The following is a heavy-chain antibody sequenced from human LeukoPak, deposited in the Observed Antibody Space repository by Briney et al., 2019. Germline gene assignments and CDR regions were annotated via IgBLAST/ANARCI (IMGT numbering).Heavy chain of an antibody. J-gene: IGHJ5*02. V-gene: IGHV4-59*01. CDR2: IYYSGST. D-gene: IGHD2-2*01. CDR3: AREEYCSSTSCYLAAGGSLDP. Sequence: NPSETLSLTCTVSGGSISSYYWSWIRQPPGKGLEWIGYIYYSGSTNYNPSLKSRVTISVDTSKNQFSLKLSSVTAADTAVYYCAREEYCSSTSCYLAAGGSLDPWGQGTLVTVSS. CDR1: GGSISSYY.